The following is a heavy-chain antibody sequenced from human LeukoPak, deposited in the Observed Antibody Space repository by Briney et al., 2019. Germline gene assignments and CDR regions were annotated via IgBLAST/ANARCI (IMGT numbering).Heavy chain of an antibody. Sequence: GGSLRLSCAASRFTFSNAWMSWVRQAPGKGLEWVGRIKSKTDGGTTDYAAPVKGRFTISRDDSKNTLYLQMNSLKTEDTAVYYCTTGCSSTSCYPSYYYGMDVWGQGTTVTVSS. J-gene: IGHJ6*02. CDR3: TTGCSSTSCYPSYYYGMDV. CDR1: RFTFSNAW. CDR2: IKSKTDGGTT. D-gene: IGHD2-2*01. V-gene: IGHV3-15*01.